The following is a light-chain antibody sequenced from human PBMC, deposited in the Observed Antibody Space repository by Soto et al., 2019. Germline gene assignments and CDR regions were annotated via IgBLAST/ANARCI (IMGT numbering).Light chain of an antibody. CDR2: EVS. Sequence: QSALTQPPSASGSSGQSVTISCTGTSSDVGGYNYVSWYQQHPGKAPKLIIYEVSKRPSGVPDRFSGSKSGNTASLTVSGLQAEDEAEYYCSSYAGSNNVVFGGGTKLTVL. CDR3: SSYAGSNNVV. V-gene: IGLV2-8*01. J-gene: IGLJ2*01. CDR1: SSDVGGYNY.